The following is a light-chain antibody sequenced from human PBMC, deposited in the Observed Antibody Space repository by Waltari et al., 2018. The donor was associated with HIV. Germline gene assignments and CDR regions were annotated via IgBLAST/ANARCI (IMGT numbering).Light chain of an antibody. CDR3: QQYYNTPLT. CDR2: WAS. V-gene: IGKV4-1*01. J-gene: IGKJ4*01. Sequence: IVMTQSPDSLALSLGDRATLNCKSRQSVLYSSNNNNYLAWYQQKPGQPPKLLIYWASTRESGVPDRFSGSGSGTDFTLTISSLQAEDVAIYYCQQYYNTPLTFGGGTRVEIK. CDR1: QSVLYSSNNNNY.